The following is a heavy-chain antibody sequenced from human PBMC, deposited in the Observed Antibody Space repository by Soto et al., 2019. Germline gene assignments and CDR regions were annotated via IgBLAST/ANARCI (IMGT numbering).Heavy chain of an antibody. D-gene: IGHD3-16*01. Sequence: EVQLLESGGGLVQPGGSLRLSCAASGFTFSSYAMSWVRQAPGTGLEWVSAISGSGGSTYYADSVKGRFPISRDNSQNTLYLQMNRLRAEDTAVYYWAKMISGSRTRWGQGTPVTVSS. CDR2: ISGSGGST. CDR1: GFTFSSYA. J-gene: IGHJ4*02. CDR3: AKMISGSRTR. V-gene: IGHV3-23*01.